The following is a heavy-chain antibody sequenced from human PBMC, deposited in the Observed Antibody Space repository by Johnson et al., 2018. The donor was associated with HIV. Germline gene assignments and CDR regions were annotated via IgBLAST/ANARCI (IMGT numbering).Heavy chain of an antibody. CDR1: GFTFSSYG. J-gene: IGHJ3*02. CDR2: TRFDGSKK. Sequence: QVQLVESGGGVVQPGGSLRLSCAASGFTFSSYGMHWVRQTPGKGLEWVAFTRFDGSKKYYAESVKGRFSISRDNSKTTLYLQMNSLRAEDTAVYYCAKGGGQLWFYIAFDIWGRGTMVTVSS. D-gene: IGHD5-18*01. CDR3: AKGGGQLWFYIAFDI. V-gene: IGHV3-30*02.